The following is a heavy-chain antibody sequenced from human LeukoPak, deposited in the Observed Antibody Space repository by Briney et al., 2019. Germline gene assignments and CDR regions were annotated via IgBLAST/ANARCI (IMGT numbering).Heavy chain of an antibody. J-gene: IGHJ4*02. D-gene: IGHD6-13*01. Sequence: PSETLSLTCAVYGGSFSGYYWSWIRQPPGKGLEWIGEINHSGSTNYNPSLKSRVTISVDTSKNQFSLKLSSVTAADTAVYYCARLDSGYSSSWPFDYWGQGTLVTVSS. CDR1: GGSFSGYY. CDR2: INHSGST. V-gene: IGHV4-34*01. CDR3: ARLDSGYSSSWPFDY.